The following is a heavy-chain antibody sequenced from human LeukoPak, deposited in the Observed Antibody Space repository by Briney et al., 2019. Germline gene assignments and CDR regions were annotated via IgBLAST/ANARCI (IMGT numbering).Heavy chain of an antibody. CDR3: AREPLGDYGANSGFDH. CDR1: GSSISNYY. Sequence: SETLSLTCTVSGSSISNYYWNWIRQPPGKGLEWIGYIYYSGGTNYNPSPKSRVTISIDTSKNQFSLKLTSVTAADTAVYYCAREPLGDYGANSGFDHWGQGSLVTVSS. CDR2: IYYSGGT. J-gene: IGHJ4*02. D-gene: IGHD4/OR15-4a*01. V-gene: IGHV4-59*01.